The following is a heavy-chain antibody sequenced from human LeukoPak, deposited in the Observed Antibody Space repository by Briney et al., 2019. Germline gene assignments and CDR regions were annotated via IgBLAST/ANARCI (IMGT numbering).Heavy chain of an antibody. V-gene: IGHV4-59*01. CDR1: GGSFSGYY. J-gene: IGHJ3*02. Sequence: SETLSLTCAVYGGSFSGYYWSWIRQPPGKGLEWIGYIYYSGSTNYNPSLKSRVTISVDTSKNQFPLKLSSVTAADTAVYYCARDIAFDIWGQGTMVTVSS. CDR2: IYYSGST. CDR3: ARDIAFDI.